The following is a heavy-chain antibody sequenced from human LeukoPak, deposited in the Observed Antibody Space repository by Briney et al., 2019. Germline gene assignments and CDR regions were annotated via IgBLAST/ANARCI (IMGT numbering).Heavy chain of an antibody. CDR1: GYTFSSFS. Sequence: PGGSLRLSCVASGYTFSSFSINWVRQAPGKGLEWVSSISVRSNYIYYADSVRGRFSISRDDARNSLYLQMDSLRGDDTAVHYCVRLRRNYDSSGYYYYYDYWGQGTLVTVSS. J-gene: IGHJ4*02. CDR2: ISVRSNYI. D-gene: IGHD3-22*01. V-gene: IGHV3-21*01. CDR3: VRLRRNYDSSGYYYYYDY.